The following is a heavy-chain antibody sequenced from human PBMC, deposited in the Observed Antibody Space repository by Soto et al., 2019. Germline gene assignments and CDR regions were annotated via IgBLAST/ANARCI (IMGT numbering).Heavy chain of an antibody. CDR1: GFTFISYG. J-gene: IGHJ4*02. CDR2: ISYDGSNK. V-gene: IGHV3-30*18. D-gene: IGHD3-22*01. CDR3: AKDGSDYYDSSGYYSDY. Sequence: GGSLRLSCAASGFTFISYGMHWVLQAPCKGLEWVAVISYDGSNKYYADSVKGRFTISRDNSKNTLYLQMNSLRAEDTAVYYCAKDGSDYYDSSGYYSDYWGQGTLVTVSS.